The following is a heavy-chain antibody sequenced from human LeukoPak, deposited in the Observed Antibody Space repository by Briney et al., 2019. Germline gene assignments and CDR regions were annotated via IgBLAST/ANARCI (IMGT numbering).Heavy chain of an antibody. Sequence: GGTLRLSCAASGVTFSSYWMHWVRQVPGKGLVWVARINPNGRGTSYGDSVEGRFTISRDNAENTLYIEMNSLRDDDTAVYYCARGSSTVTTKDYFDPWGQGIQVTVSS. D-gene: IGHD4-17*01. CDR3: ARGSSTVTTKDYFDP. J-gene: IGHJ5*02. CDR1: GVTFSSYW. CDR2: INPNGRGT. V-gene: IGHV3-74*01.